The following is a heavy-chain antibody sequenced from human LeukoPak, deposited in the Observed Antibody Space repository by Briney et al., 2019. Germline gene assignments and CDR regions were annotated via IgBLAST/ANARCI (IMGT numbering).Heavy chain of an antibody. CDR2: INPNSGGT. Sequence: ASVKVSCKASGYTFTGYYLHWVRQAPGHGLEWMGLINPNSGGTKYAQKFPGRVTMTRDTSISTAYMELTGLRSDDTVVFYCASIGDGYGSGSYAPFDFWGQGTLVTVSS. CDR1: GYTFTGYY. J-gene: IGHJ4*02. V-gene: IGHV1-2*02. D-gene: IGHD3-10*01. CDR3: ASIGDGYGSGSYAPFDF.